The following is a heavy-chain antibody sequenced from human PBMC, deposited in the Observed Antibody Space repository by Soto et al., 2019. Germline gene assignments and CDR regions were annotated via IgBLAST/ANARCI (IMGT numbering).Heavy chain of an antibody. CDR2: ISAYNGNT. J-gene: IGHJ2*01. V-gene: IGHV1-18*04. CDR3: ARAWGRLGELSLYGWYFDL. D-gene: IGHD3-16*02. Sequence: ASVKVSCKASGYTFTSYGISWVRQAPGQGLEWMGWISAYNGNTNYAQKLQGRVTMTTDTSTSTAYMELRSLRSDDTAVYYCARAWGRLGELSLYGWYFDLWGRGTLVTVSS. CDR1: GYTFTSYG.